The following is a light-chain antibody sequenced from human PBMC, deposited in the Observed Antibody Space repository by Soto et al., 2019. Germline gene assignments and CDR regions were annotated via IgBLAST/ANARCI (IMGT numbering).Light chain of an antibody. J-gene: IGKJ3*01. CDR2: AAS. CDR3: QQPNSYPFT. Sequence: DIQLTQSPSFLSASVGDRVTITCRASQGISSYLAWYQQKPGKAPKLLIYAASTLQSGVPSRFSGSGSGTEFTLTNSSMQPEDFATYYCQQPNSYPFTFGPGTKVDIK. CDR1: QGISSY. V-gene: IGKV1-9*01.